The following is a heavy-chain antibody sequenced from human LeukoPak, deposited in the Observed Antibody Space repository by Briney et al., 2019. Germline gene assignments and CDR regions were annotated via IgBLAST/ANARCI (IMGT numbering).Heavy chain of an antibody. Sequence: SVKVSCKASGGTFSSYAISWVRQAPGQGLEWMGRIIPIFGTANYAQKFQGRVTITTDESTSTAYMELGSLRSEDTAVYYCARDLWGYYESSGYKYYFDYWGQGTLVTVSS. CDR1: GGTFSSYA. CDR3: ARDLWGYYESSGYKYYFDY. J-gene: IGHJ4*02. V-gene: IGHV1-69*05. CDR2: IIPIFGTA. D-gene: IGHD3-22*01.